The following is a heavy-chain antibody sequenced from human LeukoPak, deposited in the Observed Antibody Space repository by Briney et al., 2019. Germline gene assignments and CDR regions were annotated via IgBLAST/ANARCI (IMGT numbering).Heavy chain of an antibody. J-gene: IGHJ6*02. D-gene: IGHD3-16*01. CDR2: IHYSGRP. V-gene: IGHV4-59*11. CDR3: ARFGVDYDMDV. CDR1: GGSISGHY. Sequence: KPSETLSLTCTVSGGSISGHYWTWIRQPPGKGLEWIGQIHYSGRPDYNPSLKSRVTISVDTSKNQLSLKVTSVTGADTAVYYCARFGVDYDMDVWGQGTTATVSS.